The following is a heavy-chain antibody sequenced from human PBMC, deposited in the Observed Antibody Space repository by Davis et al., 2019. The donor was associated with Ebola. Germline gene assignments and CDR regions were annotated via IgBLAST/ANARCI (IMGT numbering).Heavy chain of an antibody. Sequence: GGSLRLSCAASGFTFSSYSMNWVRQAPGKGLEWVSYISSSSYTIYYADSVKGRFTISRDNAKNSLYLQMNSLRDEDTAVYYCARDLGAGRDYGADGYWGQGTLVTVSS. CDR2: ISSSSYTI. V-gene: IGHV3-48*02. CDR1: GFTFSSYS. CDR3: ARDLGAGRDYGADGY. D-gene: IGHD4-17*01. J-gene: IGHJ4*02.